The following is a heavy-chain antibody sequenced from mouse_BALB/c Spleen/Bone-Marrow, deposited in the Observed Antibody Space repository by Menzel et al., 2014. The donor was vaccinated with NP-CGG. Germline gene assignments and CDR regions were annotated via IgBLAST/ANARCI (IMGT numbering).Heavy chain of an antibody. CDR1: GYTFTSYV. J-gene: IGHJ2*01. V-gene: IGHV1-14*01. D-gene: IGHD2-14*01. Sequence: EVKVVESGPELVKPGASVKMSCKASGYTFTSYVMHWVKQKPGQGLEWIGYINPYNDGTKYNEKFKGKATLTSDKSSSTAYVELSSLTSEDSAVYYCAKGGNYRYDFDYWGQGTTLTVSS. CDR3: AKGGNYRYDFDY. CDR2: INPYNDGT.